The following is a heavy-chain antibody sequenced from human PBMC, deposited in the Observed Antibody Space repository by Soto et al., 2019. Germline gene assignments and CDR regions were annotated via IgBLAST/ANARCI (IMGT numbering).Heavy chain of an antibody. V-gene: IGHV2-5*01. CDR2: IYWNDDK. CDR1: GFSHSTSGVA. D-gene: IGHD1-26*01. Sequence: VSGPTLVNPTQTLTLTCTLSGFSHSTSGVAVGWIRQPPGQALEWLGHIYWNDDKYYSTSLKSRLSLSKDTSKNQVVLTMTNVDPLDTGTYYCARLLSAALFSYDLWGQGTLVTVS. CDR3: ARLLSAALFSYDL. J-gene: IGHJ5*02.